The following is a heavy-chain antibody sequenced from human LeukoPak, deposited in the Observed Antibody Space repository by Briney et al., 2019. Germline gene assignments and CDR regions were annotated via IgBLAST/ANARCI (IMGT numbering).Heavy chain of an antibody. D-gene: IGHD4-23*01. CDR1: GFTFSSYA. V-gene: IGHV3-30*04. J-gene: IGHJ4*02. Sequence: GGSLRLSCAASGFTFSSYAMSWVRQAPGKGLEWVSLISYDGSNKYYADSVKGRFTISRDNSKNTLYLQMSSLRAEDTAVYYCARDHYGGKYFDYWGQGTLVTVSS. CDR2: ISYDGSNK. CDR3: ARDHYGGKYFDY.